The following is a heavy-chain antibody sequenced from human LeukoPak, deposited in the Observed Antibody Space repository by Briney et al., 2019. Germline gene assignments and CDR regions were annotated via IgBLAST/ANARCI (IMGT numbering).Heavy chain of an antibody. Sequence: SGPALVKPTQTLTLTCIFSGFSLSTSGMCVSWIRQPPGKALKWLARVDWDDDKFYTTSLKTRLTISKDTSKNQVVLTMTNMDPVDTATYYCARIVYYYGSGSYYKAPDYWGQGILVTVSS. CDR3: ARIVYYYGSGSYYKAPDY. CDR1: GFSLSTSGMC. J-gene: IGHJ4*02. CDR2: VDWDDDK. D-gene: IGHD3-10*01. V-gene: IGHV2-70*17.